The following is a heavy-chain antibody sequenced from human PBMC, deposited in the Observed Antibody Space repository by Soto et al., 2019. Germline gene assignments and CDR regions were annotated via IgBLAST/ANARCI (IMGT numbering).Heavy chain of an antibody. Sequence: ASVKVCFKASGYPFTSYGISLVRQAPGQGLEWMGWISAYNGNTNYAQKLQGRVTMTTDTSTSTAYMELRSLRSDDTAVYYCARSPPYYDFWSGYYSYFDYWGQGTLVTVSS. CDR1: GYPFTSYG. J-gene: IGHJ4*02. CDR2: ISAYNGNT. D-gene: IGHD3-3*01. V-gene: IGHV1-18*04. CDR3: ARSPPYYDFWSGYYSYFDY.